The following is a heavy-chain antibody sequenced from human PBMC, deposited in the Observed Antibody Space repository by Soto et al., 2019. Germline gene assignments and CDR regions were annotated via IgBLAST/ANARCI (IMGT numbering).Heavy chain of an antibody. D-gene: IGHD2-15*01. CDR3: ARARCSGGSCYSADYYGKDV. J-gene: IGHJ6*02. Sequence: SETLSLTCTVSGGSVSSGSYYWSWIRQPPGKGLEWIGYIYHSGSTNFNPSLKSRVTISVDTSKNQFSLKLSSVTAADTAVYYCARARCSGGSCYSADYYGKDVWGQGTTVTVSS. CDR2: IYHSGST. CDR1: GGSVSSGSYY. V-gene: IGHV4-61*01.